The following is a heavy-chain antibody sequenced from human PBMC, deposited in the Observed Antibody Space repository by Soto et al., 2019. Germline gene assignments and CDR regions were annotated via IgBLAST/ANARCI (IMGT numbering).Heavy chain of an antibody. CDR2: IYYSGII. J-gene: IGHJ5*02. Sequence: SETLSLTCTVSGGFINSGDYYWSWIRQPPGKGLEWIAYIYYSGIIYYNPSLKSRVTISVDTSKNQFSLKLSSVTAADTAVYYCARATIVLVPAAMVSHWFDPWGQGTQVTVSS. D-gene: IGHD2-2*01. CDR1: GGFINSGDYY. CDR3: ARATIVLVPAAMVSHWFDP. V-gene: IGHV4-30-4*01.